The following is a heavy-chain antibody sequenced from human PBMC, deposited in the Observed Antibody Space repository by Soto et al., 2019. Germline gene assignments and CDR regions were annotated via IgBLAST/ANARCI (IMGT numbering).Heavy chain of an antibody. D-gene: IGHD3-16*02. V-gene: IGHV4-34*01. J-gene: IGHJ5*02. Sequence: PSETLSLTCAVYGGSFSGYYWSWIRQPPGKGLEWIGEINHSGSTNYNPSLKSRVTISVDTSKNQFSLKLSSVTAADTAVYYCAREFVVFGGVITTKWFDPWGQGTLVTVSS. CDR3: AREFVVFGGVITTKWFDP. CDR1: GGSFSGYY. CDR2: INHSGST.